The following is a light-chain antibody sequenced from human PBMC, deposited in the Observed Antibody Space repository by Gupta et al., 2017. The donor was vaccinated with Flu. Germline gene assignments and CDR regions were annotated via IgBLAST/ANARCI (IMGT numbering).Light chain of an antibody. CDR1: TTDVGGYNY. V-gene: IGLV2-8*01. CDR3: SSDAGSNNLV. Sequence: QSALTQPPSASGSPGPSVTISCTGTTTDVGGYNYVSWYQQHPGKAPKRIIYEVTKRPSGVPDRFSGSKSGNTASLTVSGLQAEDEADYYCSSDAGSNNLVFGSGTKVTVL. CDR2: EVT. J-gene: IGLJ1*01.